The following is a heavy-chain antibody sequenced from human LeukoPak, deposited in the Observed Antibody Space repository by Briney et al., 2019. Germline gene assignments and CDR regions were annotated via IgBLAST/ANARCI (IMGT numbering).Heavy chain of an antibody. CDR3: ARDLGIDYYYYMDV. CDR2: IKQDGSEK. Sequence: GGALRLSCAASGFTLSSYLMSWVRQAPGKGLEWVANIKQDGSEKYYVDSVKGRFTISRDNAKNSLYLQMNSLRAEDTAVYYCARDLGIDYYYYMDVWGKGTTVTVPS. V-gene: IGHV3-7*01. J-gene: IGHJ6*03. CDR1: GFTLSSYL.